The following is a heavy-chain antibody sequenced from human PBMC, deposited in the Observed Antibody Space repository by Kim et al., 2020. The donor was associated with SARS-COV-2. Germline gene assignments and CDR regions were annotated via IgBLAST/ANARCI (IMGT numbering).Heavy chain of an antibody. Sequence: GGSLRLSCEASGFSLSLYGMHWVRQAPGKGLEWVAVIWYDGSNKNYADSVKGRFSISRDNSKNTLYLQMNSLRAEETAVYYCARDRTYTSGRQNQVPWFDPGGQGTLVIVSS. J-gene: IGHJ5*02. D-gene: IGHD3-10*01. CDR2: IWYDGSNK. CDR3: ARDRTYTSGRQNQVPWFDP. V-gene: IGHV3-33*08. CDR1: GFSLSLYG.